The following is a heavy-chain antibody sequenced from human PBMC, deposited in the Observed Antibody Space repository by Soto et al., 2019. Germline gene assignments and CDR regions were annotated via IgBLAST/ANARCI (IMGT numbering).Heavy chain of an antibody. CDR1: GFTFSSYS. J-gene: IGHJ5*02. CDR3: ARAIDQPYNWFDP. V-gene: IGHV3-48*01. Sequence: GGSLRLSCAASGFTFSSYSMNWVRQAPGKGLEWVSYISSSSSTIYYADSVKGRFTISRDNAKNSLYLQMNSLRAEDTAVYYCARAIDQPYNWFDPWGQGTLVTVSS. CDR2: ISSSSSTI.